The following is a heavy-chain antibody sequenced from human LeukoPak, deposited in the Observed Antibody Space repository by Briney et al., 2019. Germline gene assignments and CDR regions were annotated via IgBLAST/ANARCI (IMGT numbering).Heavy chain of an antibody. V-gene: IGHV3-23*01. CDR3: AKKDSSSWPYYYYYYGMDV. J-gene: IGHJ6*02. Sequence: GGSLRLSCAASGFTFSSYAMSWVRQAPGRGLVWVSAISGSGGSTYYADSVKGRFTISRDNSKNTLYLQMNSLRAEDTAVYYCAKKDSSSWPYYYYYYGMDVWGQGTTVTVSS. D-gene: IGHD6-13*01. CDR1: GFTFSSYA. CDR2: ISGSGGST.